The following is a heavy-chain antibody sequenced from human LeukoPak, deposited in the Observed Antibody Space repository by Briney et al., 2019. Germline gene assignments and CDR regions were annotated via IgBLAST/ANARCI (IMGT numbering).Heavy chain of an antibody. CDR1: GGSFSGYY. J-gene: IGHJ6*03. CDR3: ASLVQWRALPGTYYYYYYMDV. V-gene: IGHV4-34*01. CDR2: INHSGST. Sequence: PSETLSLTCAVYGGSFSGYYWSWIRQPPGKGLEWIGEINHSGSTNYNPSLKSRVTISVDTSKNQFSLKLSSVTAADTAVYYCASLVQWRALPGTYYYYYYMDVWGKGTTVTISS. D-gene: IGHD6-19*01.